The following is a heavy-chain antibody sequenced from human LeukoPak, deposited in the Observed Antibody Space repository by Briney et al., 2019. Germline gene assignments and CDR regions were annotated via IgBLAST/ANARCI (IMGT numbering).Heavy chain of an antibody. V-gene: IGHV3-23*01. D-gene: IGHD4-11*01. Sequence: GGSLRLSCAASGFTFSSYAMSWVRQAPGKWLEWVSAISGSGGSTYYADSVKGRFTISRDNSKNTLYLQMNSLKAEDTAVYYCAKDPHDYSTGAGDYWGQGTLVTVSS. CDR1: GFTFSSYA. CDR2: ISGSGGST. J-gene: IGHJ4*02. CDR3: AKDPHDYSTGAGDY.